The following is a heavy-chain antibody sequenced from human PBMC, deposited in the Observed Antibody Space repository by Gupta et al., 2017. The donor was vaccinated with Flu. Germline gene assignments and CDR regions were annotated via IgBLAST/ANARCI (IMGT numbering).Heavy chain of an antibody. Sequence: APGKGLEWVGFIRSKAYGGTTEYAASVKGRFTISRDDSKSIAYLQMNSLKTEDTAVYYCTRARGGRGHWFDPWGQGTLVTVSS. D-gene: IGHD3-16*01. J-gene: IGHJ5*02. V-gene: IGHV3-49*02. CDR2: IRSKAYGGTT. CDR3: TRARGGRGHWFDP.